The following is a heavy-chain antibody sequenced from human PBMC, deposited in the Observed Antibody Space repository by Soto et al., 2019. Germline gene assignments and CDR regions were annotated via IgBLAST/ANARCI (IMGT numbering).Heavy chain of an antibody. CDR3: AKDLRNIAAAGPGDSSGWYY. Sequence: QVQLVESGGGVVQPGRSLRLSCAASGFTFSSYGMHWVRQAPGKGLEWVAVISYDGSNKYYADSVKGRFTISRDNSKNTLYLQMNSLRAEDTAVYYCAKDLRNIAAAGPGDSSGWYYWGQGTLVTVSS. D-gene: IGHD6-19*01. V-gene: IGHV3-30*18. CDR1: GFTFSSYG. J-gene: IGHJ4*02. CDR2: ISYDGSNK.